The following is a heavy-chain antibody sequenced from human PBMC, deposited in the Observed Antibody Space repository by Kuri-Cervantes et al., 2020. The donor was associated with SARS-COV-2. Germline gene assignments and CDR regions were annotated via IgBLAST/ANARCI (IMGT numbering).Heavy chain of an antibody. Sequence: SETLSLTCTVSGGSISSGDYFWSWIRQPPGKGLEWIGYIYSSGSTYYNPSLKSRVTMSVDRSKNQFSLKLTSVTAADTAVYYCARSVIIFGGVIFDQWGQGTLVTVSS. J-gene: IGHJ4*02. D-gene: IGHD3-16*01. CDR2: IYSSGST. CDR1: GGSISSGDYF. V-gene: IGHV4-30-4*01. CDR3: ARSVIIFGGVIFDQ.